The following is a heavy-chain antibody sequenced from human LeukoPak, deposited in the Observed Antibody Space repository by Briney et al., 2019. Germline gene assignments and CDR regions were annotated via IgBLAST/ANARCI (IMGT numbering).Heavy chain of an antibody. J-gene: IGHJ1*01. CDR1: GFSFSSYG. Sequence: GGSLRLSCAASGFSFSSYGMHWVRQAPGKGLEWVAFIQYDGGNKYYADSVKGRFTISRDNSKNTLYLQTNNLRAEDTAVFYCAKDRSGPAEHWGQGTLVTVSS. CDR3: AKDRSGPAEH. CDR2: IQYDGGNK. V-gene: IGHV3-30*02.